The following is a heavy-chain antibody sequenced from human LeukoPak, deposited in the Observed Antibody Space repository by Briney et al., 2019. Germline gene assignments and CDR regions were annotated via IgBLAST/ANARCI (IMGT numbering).Heavy chain of an antibody. Sequence: PGGSLRLSCAASGFTFSNYWMTWVGQAPRKGLEWVANIKEDGSKKDYVASVKGRFTISKDNAQNSLFLQMNGLRAEDTAEYYCARDAPRRFDHWGRGTLVTVSS. CDR2: IKEDGSKK. CDR1: GFTFSNYW. V-gene: IGHV3-7*01. J-gene: IGHJ4*02. CDR3: ARDAPRRFDH.